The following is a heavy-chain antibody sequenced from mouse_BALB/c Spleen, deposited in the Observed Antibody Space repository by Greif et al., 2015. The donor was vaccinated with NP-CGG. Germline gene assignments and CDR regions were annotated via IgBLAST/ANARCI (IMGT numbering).Heavy chain of an antibody. J-gene: IGHJ4*01. CDR3: ARGGIYYDYDDAMDY. Sequence: QVQLKQSGPGLVQPSQSLSITCTVSGFSLTSYGVHWVRQSPGKGLEWLGVIWSGGSTDYNAAFISRLSISKDNSKSXVFFKMNSLQANDTAIYYCARGGIYYDYDDAMDYWGQGTSVTVSS. V-gene: IGHV2-2*02. CDR2: IWSGGST. D-gene: IGHD2-4*01. CDR1: GFSLTSYG.